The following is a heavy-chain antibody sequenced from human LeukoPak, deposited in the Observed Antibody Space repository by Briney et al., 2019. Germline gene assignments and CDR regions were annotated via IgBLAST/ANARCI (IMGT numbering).Heavy chain of an antibody. CDR3: ARSLTTVTIRNY. V-gene: IGHV3-21*01. Sequence: GGSLRLSCAASGFTFSSYSMNWVRQAPGKGLEWVSSISSSSSYIYYADSVKGRFTISRDNAKNSLYLQMNSLRAEDTAVYYCARSLTTVTIRNYWGQGTLVTVSS. CDR1: GFTFSSYS. D-gene: IGHD4-17*01. CDR2: ISSSSSYI. J-gene: IGHJ4*02.